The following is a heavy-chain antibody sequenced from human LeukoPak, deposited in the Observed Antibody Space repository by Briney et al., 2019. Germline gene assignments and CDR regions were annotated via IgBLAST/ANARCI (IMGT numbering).Heavy chain of an antibody. D-gene: IGHD4-17*01. CDR2: ISSSGSTI. CDR1: GFTFSSYE. CDR3: ARQGDYNPDY. Sequence: PGGSLRLSWAASGFTFSSYEMNWVRQAPGKGLEWVSYISSSGSTIYYADSVKGRFTISRDNAKNPLYLQMNSLRAEDTAVYYCARQGDYNPDYWGQGTLVTVSS. J-gene: IGHJ4*02. V-gene: IGHV3-48*03.